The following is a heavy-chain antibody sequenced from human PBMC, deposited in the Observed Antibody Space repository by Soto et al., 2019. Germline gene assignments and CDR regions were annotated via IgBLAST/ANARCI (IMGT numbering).Heavy chain of an antibody. V-gene: IGHV4-39*07. CDR2: IYYSGST. CDR1: GGSISSSSYY. Sequence: SETLSLTCTVSGGSISSSSYYWGWIRQPPGKGLEWIGSIYYSGSTYYNTSLKSRVTISVDTSKNQFSMKLSSVTAAETAVYYCASTTIFGVVHYYYYGMDVWGQGTTVTVSS. CDR3: ASTTIFGVVHYYYYGMDV. J-gene: IGHJ6*02. D-gene: IGHD3-3*01.